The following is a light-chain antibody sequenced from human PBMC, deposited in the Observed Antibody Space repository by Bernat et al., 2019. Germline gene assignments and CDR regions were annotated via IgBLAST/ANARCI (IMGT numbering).Light chain of an antibody. V-gene: IGLV2-8*01. J-gene: IGLJ2*01. CDR2: EVN. Sequence: QSALTQPPSASGSPGPSVTISCTGTSSDVGDYNYVSWYQQHPGKAPKLMIYEVNKRPSGFPDRFAASKSGHTASQNVSGLQADDEADYYCITDSGRKYVVVGGGTQLTV. CDR3: ITDSGRKYVV. CDR1: SSDVGDYNY.